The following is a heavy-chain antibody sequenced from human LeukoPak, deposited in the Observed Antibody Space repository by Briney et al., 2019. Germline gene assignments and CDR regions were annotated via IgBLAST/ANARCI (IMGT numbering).Heavy chain of an antibody. J-gene: IGHJ4*02. CDR3: ARKSRSGWYGIVGGGVDY. CDR1: GFSFSTFN. V-gene: IGHV3-7*01. D-gene: IGHD6-19*01. Sequence: GGSLRLSCAASGFSFSTFNMHWVRQAPGRGLGWVANIKQDGSEKYYVDSVKGRFTISRDNAKNSLYLQMNSLRAEDTAVYYCARKSRSGWYGIVGGGVDYWGQGTLVTVSS. CDR2: IKQDGSEK.